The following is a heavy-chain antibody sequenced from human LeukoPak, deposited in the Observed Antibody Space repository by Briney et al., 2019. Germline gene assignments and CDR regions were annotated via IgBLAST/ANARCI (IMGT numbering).Heavy chain of an antibody. D-gene: IGHD5-18*01. V-gene: IGHV4-59*01. CDR1: TGSIGRDY. Sequence: SETLSLTCTLSTGSIGRDYWSWIRQPPGKGLEWIGYIYNNETAKYNPSLRSRVTMSSDTSKNHFSLKMTSMTASDTAVYYCVRETAQYNFGYHAFDLWGQGTMVTVSS. CDR3: VRETAQYNFGYHAFDL. CDR2: IYNNETA. J-gene: IGHJ3*01.